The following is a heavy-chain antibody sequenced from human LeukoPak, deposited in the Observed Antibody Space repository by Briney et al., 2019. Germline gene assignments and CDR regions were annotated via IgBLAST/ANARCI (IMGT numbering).Heavy chain of an antibody. V-gene: IGHV1-3*01. CDR1: GYTFTDYT. CDR2: INGGSGNT. CDR3: ANPRYDSSGYYYVD. D-gene: IGHD3-22*01. Sequence: ASVKVSCKASGYTFTDYTMHWLRQAPGQRLDWMGWINGGSGNTKYSPEFQGRVTITRDTSASTAYLELSSMRSEDTAVYYCANPRYDSSGYYYVDWGQGTLVTVSS. J-gene: IGHJ4*02.